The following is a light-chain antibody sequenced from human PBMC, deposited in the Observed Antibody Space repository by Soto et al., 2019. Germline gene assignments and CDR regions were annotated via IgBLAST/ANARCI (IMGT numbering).Light chain of an antibody. CDR2: GAS. J-gene: IGKJ4*01. CDR1: QSVSSN. Sequence: EIVMTQSPATLSVSPGERATLSCRASQSVSSNLAWYQQKPGQAPRLLIYGASTRATGIPARFSGSGSGTDFTLTISSLEPEDFAVYYCQQRSNWPQLTFGGGTKVDI. V-gene: IGKV3-15*01. CDR3: QQRSNWPQLT.